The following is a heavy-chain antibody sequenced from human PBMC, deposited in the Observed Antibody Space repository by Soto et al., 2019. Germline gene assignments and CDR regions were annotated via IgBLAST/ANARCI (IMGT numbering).Heavy chain of an antibody. CDR2: INPDATTI. CDR3: ATAGSYRFDH. V-gene: IGHV3-74*01. Sequence: PVGSLRLSCATSGFTFSNYWIHWVRQAPGEGLVWVSRINPDATTINYADSVKGRFTVSRDNAKNTLYLQMNSLRAEDTAVYYCATAGSYRFDHWGQGTRVTVSS. CDR1: GFTFSNYW. D-gene: IGHD3-10*01. J-gene: IGHJ4*02.